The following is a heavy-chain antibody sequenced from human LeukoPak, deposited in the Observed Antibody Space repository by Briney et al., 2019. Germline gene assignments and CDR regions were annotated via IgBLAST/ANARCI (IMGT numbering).Heavy chain of an antibody. CDR1: GFDLSTYT. J-gene: IGHJ4*02. CDR3: ARDLDY. CDR2: ITGNSHYI. Sequence: GGSLRLSCVASGFDLSTYTMNWVRQAPGKGLEWVSSITGNSHYIYYADSVKGRFTISRDNAKNSLYLQMDSLRAEDTAVYYCARDLDYWGQGTPVTVSS. V-gene: IGHV3-21*06.